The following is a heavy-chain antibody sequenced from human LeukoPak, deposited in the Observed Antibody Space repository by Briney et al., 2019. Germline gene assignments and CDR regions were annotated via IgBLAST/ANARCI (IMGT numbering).Heavy chain of an antibody. CDR3: ARAGRVIVTANC. J-gene: IGHJ4*02. V-gene: IGHV3-7*01. CDR1: GFTFSSHW. D-gene: IGHD2-21*02. CDR2: IKQDGSYK. Sequence: PGGSLRLSCAASGFTFSSHWMSWVRQAPGKGLEWVANIKQDGSYKYYVDSVKGRFAISRDNAKNSLYLEMHSLRVEDTAVYYCARAGRVIVTANCWGQGTLVTVSS.